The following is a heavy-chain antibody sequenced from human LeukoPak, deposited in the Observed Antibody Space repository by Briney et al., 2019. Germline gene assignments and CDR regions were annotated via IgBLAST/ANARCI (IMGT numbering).Heavy chain of an antibody. Sequence: SETLSLTCTGSGGSISSYYWSWLRQPPGQGLEGIGYIYHSGTTNYNRSLKSRVTISVDTSKNQFSLKLSSVTAADTAVYYCARGVYIAAAQYGYWGQGTLVSVSS. CDR3: ARGVYIAAAQYGY. D-gene: IGHD6-13*01. CDR2: IYHSGTT. V-gene: IGHV4-59*01. CDR1: GGSISSYY. J-gene: IGHJ4*02.